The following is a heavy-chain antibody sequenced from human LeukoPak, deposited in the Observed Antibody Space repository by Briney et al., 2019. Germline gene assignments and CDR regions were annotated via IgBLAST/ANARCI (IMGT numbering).Heavy chain of an antibody. CDR3: ARGPSAGGYDYVWGSYRYTGQDY. D-gene: IGHD3-16*02. V-gene: IGHV3-30*04. CDR2: ISYDGSNK. J-gene: IGHJ4*02. Sequence: PGRSLRLSCAASGFTFSSYAMHWVRQAPGKGLEWVAVISYDGSNKYYADSVKGRFTISRDNSKNTLYLQMNSLRAEDTAVYYCARGPSAGGYDYVWGSYRYTGQDYWGQGTLVTVPS. CDR1: GFTFSSYA.